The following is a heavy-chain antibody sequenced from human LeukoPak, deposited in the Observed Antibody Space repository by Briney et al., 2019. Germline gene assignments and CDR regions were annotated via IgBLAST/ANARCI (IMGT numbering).Heavy chain of an antibody. CDR3: ARGYGYYDY. Sequence: KPSETLSLTCTVSGYSISSGYYWGWIRQPPGKGLEWIGSIYHSGSTYYNPSLKSRVTISVDTSKNQCSLKLSSVTAADTAVYYCARGYGYYDYWGQGTLVTVSS. D-gene: IGHD5-18*01. V-gene: IGHV4-38-2*02. CDR1: GYSISSGYY. J-gene: IGHJ4*02. CDR2: IYHSGST.